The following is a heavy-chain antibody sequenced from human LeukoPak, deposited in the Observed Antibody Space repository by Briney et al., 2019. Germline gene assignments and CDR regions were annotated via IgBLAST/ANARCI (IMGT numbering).Heavy chain of an antibody. D-gene: IGHD3-9*01. Sequence: SETLSLTCTVSGGSISSSSYYWGWIRQPPGKGLEWIGSIYYSGSTYYNPSLKSRVTISVDTSKNQFSLKLSSVTAADTAVYYCARSPTRLILTGYDGIGWFDPWGQGTLVTVSS. CDR3: ARSPTRLILTGYDGIGWFDP. V-gene: IGHV4-39*07. J-gene: IGHJ5*02. CDR2: IYYSGST. CDR1: GGSISSSSYY.